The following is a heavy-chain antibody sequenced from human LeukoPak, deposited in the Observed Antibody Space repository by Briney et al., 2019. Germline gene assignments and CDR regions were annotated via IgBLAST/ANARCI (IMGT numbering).Heavy chain of an antibody. D-gene: IGHD2-8*01. V-gene: IGHV3-9*01. CDR3: ARALIGYYFDY. CDR2: ITWNSDSI. Sequence: GGSLRLSCAASGFIFDDYAMHWVRQAPGKGLEWVSGITWNSDSIDYADSVKGRFTISRDNAKNSLYLQMNSLRAEDTAVYYCARALIGYYFDYWGQGTLVTVSS. CDR1: GFIFDDYA. J-gene: IGHJ4*02.